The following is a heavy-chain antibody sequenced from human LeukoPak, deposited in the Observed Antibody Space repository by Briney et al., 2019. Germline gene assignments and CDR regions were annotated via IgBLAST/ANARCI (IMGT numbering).Heavy chain of an antibody. Sequence: GGSLRLSCAASGFTFSSYAMSWVRQAPGKGLEWVSAISGSGGSTYYADSVKGRFTISRDNSKNTLYLQMNSLRAEDTAVYYCARDPDYYDSTENWGQGTLVTVSS. CDR3: ARDPDYYDSTEN. J-gene: IGHJ4*02. CDR2: ISGSGGST. D-gene: IGHD3-22*01. V-gene: IGHV3-23*01. CDR1: GFTFSSYA.